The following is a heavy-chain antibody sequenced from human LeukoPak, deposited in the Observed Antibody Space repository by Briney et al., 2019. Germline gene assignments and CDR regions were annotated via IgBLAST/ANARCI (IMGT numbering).Heavy chain of an antibody. V-gene: IGHV4-39*01. D-gene: IGHD5-12*01. CDR2: IYYSGSN. J-gene: IGHJ4*02. CDR1: GGSISSSNYY. Sequence: SETLSLTCAVSGGSISSSNYYWGWIRQPPGKGLEWIGSIYYSGSNYYNPSLKSRVTISVDTSKNQFSLKLSSVTAADTAVYYCVRRRIVATIDYWGQGTLVTVSS. CDR3: VRRRIVATIDY.